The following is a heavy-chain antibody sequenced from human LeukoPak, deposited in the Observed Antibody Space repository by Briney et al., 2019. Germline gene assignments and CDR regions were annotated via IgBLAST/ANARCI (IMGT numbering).Heavy chain of an antibody. CDR3: AKAAGVKTFGEIIVSTHRPNIDY. Sequence: GGSLRLSCAASGFTFSSYGMHWVRQAPGKGLEWVAFIRYDGSNKYYADSVKGRFTISRDNSKNTLYLQMNNLRAEDTAVYYCAKAAGVKTFGEIIVSTHRPNIDYWGQGTLVTVSS. J-gene: IGHJ4*02. D-gene: IGHD3-16*02. CDR1: GFTFSSYG. CDR2: IRYDGSNK. V-gene: IGHV3-30*02.